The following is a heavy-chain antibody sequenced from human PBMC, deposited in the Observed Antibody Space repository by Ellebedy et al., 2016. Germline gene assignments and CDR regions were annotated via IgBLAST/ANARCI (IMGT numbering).Heavy chain of an antibody. D-gene: IGHD1-26*01. Sequence: GESLKISCAASGFTFSSYAMHWVRQAPGKGLEWVAVISYDGSNKYYVDSVKGRFTISRDNSKNTLYLQMNSLRAEDTAVYYCAREDIVGATSAFDIWGQGTMVTVSS. CDR2: ISYDGSNK. J-gene: IGHJ3*02. CDR1: GFTFSSYA. V-gene: IGHV3-30*04. CDR3: AREDIVGATSAFDI.